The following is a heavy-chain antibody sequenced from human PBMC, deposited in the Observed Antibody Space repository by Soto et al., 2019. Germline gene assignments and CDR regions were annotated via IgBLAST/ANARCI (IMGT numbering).Heavy chain of an antibody. CDR2: IYYSGST. Sequence: LSLTCTVSGGSISSGGYYWNWIRQPPGKGLEWIGYIYYSGSTYYNPSLKSRVTISVDTSKNQFSLKLSSVTAADTAVYYCARVPNYYDSSGIDYWGQGTLVTVSS. CDR1: GGSISSGGYY. CDR3: ARVPNYYDSSGIDY. J-gene: IGHJ4*02. V-gene: IGHV4-30-4*08. D-gene: IGHD3-22*01.